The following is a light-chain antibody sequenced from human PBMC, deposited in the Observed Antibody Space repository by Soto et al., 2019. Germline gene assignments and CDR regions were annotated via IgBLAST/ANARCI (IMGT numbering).Light chain of an antibody. CDR1: SSDVGGYNF. V-gene: IGLV2-14*03. Sequence: QSVLTQPASVSGSPGQSITISCTGTSSDVGGYNFVSWYQHHPGKAPKLMIYDVNNRPSGVSNRFSGSKSVNTASLTISGLQTEDEADYYCSSYAGSNIYVFGTGTKVTV. J-gene: IGLJ1*01. CDR3: SSYAGSNIYV. CDR2: DVN.